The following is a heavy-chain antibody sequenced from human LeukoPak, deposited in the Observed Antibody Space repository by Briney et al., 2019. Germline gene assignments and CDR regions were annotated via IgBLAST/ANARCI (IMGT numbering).Heavy chain of an antibody. V-gene: IGHV4-39*01. D-gene: IGHD3-10*01. CDR1: GGSISSSSYH. J-gene: IGHJ6*03. CDR2: VHYSGST. CDR3: ARQLADGSGRYYYYYMGV. Sequence: SETLSLTCTVSGGSISSSSYHWGWIRQPPGKGLEWIGSVHYSGSTYYNPSLKSRVTVSIDTSKNQFSLKLTSVTAADTAVYYCARQLADGSGRYYYYYMGVWGKGTTVIVSS.